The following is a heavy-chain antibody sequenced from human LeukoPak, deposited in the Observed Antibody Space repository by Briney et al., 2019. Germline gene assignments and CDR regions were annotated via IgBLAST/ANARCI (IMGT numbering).Heavy chain of an antibody. CDR1: GFTFSSYS. CDR2: ISSSSSYI. V-gene: IGHV3-21*01. CDR3: ARDDYDYVWGSYRYFDY. D-gene: IGHD3-16*02. Sequence: PGGSLRLSCAASGFTFSSYSMNWVRQAPGKGLEWVSSISSSSSYIYYADSVKGRFTISRDNAKNSLYLQMNSLRAEDTAVYYCARDDYDYVWGSYRYFDYWGQGTLVTVSS. J-gene: IGHJ4*02.